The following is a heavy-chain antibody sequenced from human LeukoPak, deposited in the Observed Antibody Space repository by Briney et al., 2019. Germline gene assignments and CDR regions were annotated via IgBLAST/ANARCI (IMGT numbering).Heavy chain of an antibody. J-gene: IGHJ4*02. V-gene: IGHV4-31*03. CDR1: GGSISSGGYY. D-gene: IGHD3-10*01. Sequence: SETLSITCTVTGGSISSGGYYWSWIRQHPGKGLEWIGYIYYRGGSTYYNPSLKSRVTISVDTSKNQFSLKLSSVTAADTAVYYCVRVQGLSSRPFDYWGQGTLVTVSS. CDR3: VRVQGLSSRPFDY. CDR2: IYYRGGST.